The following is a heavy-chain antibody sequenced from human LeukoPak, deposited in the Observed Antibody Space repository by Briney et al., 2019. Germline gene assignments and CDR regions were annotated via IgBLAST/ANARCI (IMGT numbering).Heavy chain of an antibody. CDR3: AGGSGSGWMVDS. V-gene: IGHV4-61*10. D-gene: IGHD6-19*01. CDR2: MSSSGIS. J-gene: IGHJ4*02. CDR1: NGSISSDTYF. Sequence: SETLSLTCTVSNGSISSDTYFWSWIRQPAGKGLEWIGRMSSSGISTYSPSLKSRVTISVDTSKNQFSLKLSSVTAADTAVYYCAGGSGSGWMVDSWGQGILVTVSS.